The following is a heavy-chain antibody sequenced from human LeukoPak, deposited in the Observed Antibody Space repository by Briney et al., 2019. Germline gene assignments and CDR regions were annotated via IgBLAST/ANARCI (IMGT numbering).Heavy chain of an antibody. J-gene: IGHJ4*02. CDR2: ISGSGDGT. Sequence: PGGSLRLSCAASGFTLTGFGMSWVRQAPGKGLEWVSVISGSGDGTYYADSVKGRFTLSRDNSKNTLYLQMISLRAEDTALYYFAKGIIPSPYSYIDFWGQRTLVTVSS. D-gene: IGHD2-15*01. CDR3: AKGIIPSPYSYIDF. V-gene: IGHV3-23*01. CDR1: GFTLTGFG.